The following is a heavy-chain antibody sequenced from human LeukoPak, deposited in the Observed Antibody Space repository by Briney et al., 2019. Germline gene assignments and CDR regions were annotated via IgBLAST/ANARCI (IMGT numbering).Heavy chain of an antibody. Sequence: PSETLSLTCTVSGGSISSYYWSWIRQPPGKGLEWIGSIYYSGSTYYNPSLKSRVTISVDTSKNQFSLKLSSVTAADTAVYYCARGAYDFWSGYFHYYYYMDVWGKGTTVTVSS. CDR2: IYYSGST. V-gene: IGHV4-59*05. CDR3: ARGAYDFWSGYFHYYYYMDV. CDR1: GGSISSYY. J-gene: IGHJ6*03. D-gene: IGHD3-3*01.